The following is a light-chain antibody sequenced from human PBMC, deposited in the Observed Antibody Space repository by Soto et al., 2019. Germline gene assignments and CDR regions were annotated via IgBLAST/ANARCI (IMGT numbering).Light chain of an antibody. V-gene: IGLV1-44*01. CDR1: SSNIGSNT. CDR2: SNN. J-gene: IGLJ7*01. Sequence: QSVLTQPPSASGTPGQRVTISCSGSSSNIGSNTVNWYQQLPGTAHKLLIYSNNQRPSGVPDRFSGYKSGTSASLAISGLDSVDEADYYCAAWADSLNGAVFGGGTQVTVL. CDR3: AAWADSLNGAV.